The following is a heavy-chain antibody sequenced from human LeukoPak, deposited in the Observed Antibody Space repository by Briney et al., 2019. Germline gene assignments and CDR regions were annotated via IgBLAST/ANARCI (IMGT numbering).Heavy chain of an antibody. CDR2: IKQDGSKK. Sequence: GGSLRLSCVASGFPFSSYWMTWVRQAPGKGLEWVANIKQDGSKKSYVDSVKGRFTISRDNAKNSLYLQMNSLRAEDTAVYYCAKDRFFKDGWDAFDIWGQGTVVTVSS. D-gene: IGHD5-24*01. CDR1: GFPFSSYW. J-gene: IGHJ3*02. V-gene: IGHV3-7*03. CDR3: AKDRFFKDGWDAFDI.